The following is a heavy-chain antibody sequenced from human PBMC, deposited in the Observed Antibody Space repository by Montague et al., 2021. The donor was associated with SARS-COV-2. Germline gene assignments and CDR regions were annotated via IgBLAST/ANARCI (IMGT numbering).Heavy chain of an antibody. Sequence: SETLSLTCAVYGGSFSGYYWSWIRQPPGKGLEWIGETNHSGSTNYNPSLKSRVTISVDTSKNQSSLKLSSVTAADTAVYYCTREGYQVLWSDYYYYGMDVWGQGTTVTVSS. V-gene: IGHV4-34*01. CDR2: TNHSGST. CDR3: TREGYQVLWSDYYYYGMDV. CDR1: GGSFSGYY. J-gene: IGHJ6*02. D-gene: IGHD2-2*01.